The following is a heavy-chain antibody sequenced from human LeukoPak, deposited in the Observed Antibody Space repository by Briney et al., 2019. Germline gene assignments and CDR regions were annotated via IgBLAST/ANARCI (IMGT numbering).Heavy chain of an antibody. J-gene: IGHJ4*02. CDR2: ISAYNGNT. Sequence: ASVRVSCKASGYTFTSYGISWVRQAPGQGLEWMGWISAYNGNTNYAQKLQGRVTMTTDTSTSTAYMELRSLRSDDTAVYYCASLDSSGSVDYWGQGTLVTVSS. V-gene: IGHV1-18*01. D-gene: IGHD3-22*01. CDR3: ASLDSSGSVDY. CDR1: GYTFTSYG.